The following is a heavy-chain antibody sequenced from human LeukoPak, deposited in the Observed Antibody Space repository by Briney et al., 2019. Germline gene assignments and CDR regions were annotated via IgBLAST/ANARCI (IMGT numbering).Heavy chain of an antibody. V-gene: IGHV3-9*01. CDR1: GFTFDDYA. CDR2: ISWNSGSI. J-gene: IGHJ4*02. D-gene: IGHD3-3*01. Sequence: GGSLRLSCAASGFTFDDYAMHWVRQAPGKGLEWVSGISWNSGSIGYADSVKGRFTISRDNAKNSLYLQMNSLRAEDTALYYCAKAKEPTYYDFWSGYLSPFDYWGQGTLVTVSS. CDR3: AKAKEPTYYDFWSGYLSPFDY.